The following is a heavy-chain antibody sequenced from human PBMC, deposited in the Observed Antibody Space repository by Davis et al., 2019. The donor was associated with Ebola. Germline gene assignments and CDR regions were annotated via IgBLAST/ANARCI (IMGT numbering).Heavy chain of an antibody. CDR1: GFVFSSYV. D-gene: IGHD6-19*01. Sequence: PGGSLRLSCAASGFVFSSYVMSWVRRAPGKGLEWVSTLGTSADTYYADSVKGRFTISRDNSKNTLHLQMNSLRVEDTAIYYCAKDTSNVWFDVWGQGTMVTVSS. V-gene: IGHV3-23*01. CDR2: LGTSADT. J-gene: IGHJ3*01. CDR3: AKDTSNVWFDV.